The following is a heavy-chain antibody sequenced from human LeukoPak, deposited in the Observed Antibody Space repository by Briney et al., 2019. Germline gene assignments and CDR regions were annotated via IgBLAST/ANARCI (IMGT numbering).Heavy chain of an antibody. CDR1: GGSISDYY. J-gene: IGHJ4*02. CDR2: IYYTGST. D-gene: IGHD5-18*01. Sequence: SETLSLTCTVSGGSISDYYWSWIRQPPGRGLEWIGYIYYTGSTNYSPSLKSRVTISLGTSKNHFSLQLSSVTAADTAVYYCATGRYSYGNEYWGQGTLVTVSS. V-gene: IGHV4-59*08. CDR3: ATGRYSYGNEY.